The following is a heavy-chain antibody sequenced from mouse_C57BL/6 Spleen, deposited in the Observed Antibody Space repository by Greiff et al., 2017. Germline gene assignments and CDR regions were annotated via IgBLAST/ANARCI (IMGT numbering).Heavy chain of an antibody. CDR2: IYPGDGDT. CDR1: GYAFSSYW. D-gene: IGHD1-1*01. V-gene: IGHV1-80*01. CDR3: ARRFITTVVATNYFDY. J-gene: IGHJ2*01. Sequence: QVHVKQSGAELVKPGASVKISCKASGYAFSSYWMNWVKQRPGKGLEWIGQIYPGDGDTNYNGKFKGKATLTADKSSSTAYMQLSSLTSEDSAVYFCARRFITTVVATNYFDYWGQGTTLTVSS.